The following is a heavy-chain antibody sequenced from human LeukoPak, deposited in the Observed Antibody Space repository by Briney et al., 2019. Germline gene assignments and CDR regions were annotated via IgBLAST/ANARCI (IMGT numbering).Heavy chain of an antibody. D-gene: IGHD4-11*01. CDR2: ISYDGSNK. Sequence: GGSLRLSCAASGFTFSSYAMHWVRQAPGKGLEWVAVISYDGSNKYYADSVKGRFTISRDNSKNTVYLQMNSLRAEDTAVYYCARDGYSNHDFDYWGQGTLVTVSS. V-gene: IGHV3-30-3*01. CDR3: ARDGYSNHDFDY. CDR1: GFTFSSYA. J-gene: IGHJ4*02.